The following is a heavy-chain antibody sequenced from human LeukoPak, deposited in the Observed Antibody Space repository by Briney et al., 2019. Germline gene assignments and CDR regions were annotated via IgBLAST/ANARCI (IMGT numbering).Heavy chain of an antibody. CDR3: ASQRLDGDILGFDW. V-gene: IGHV4-4*07. J-gene: IGHJ4*02. CDR2: IHTSGSP. CDR1: GASISGHY. D-gene: IGHD2-21*01. Sequence: PSETLSLTCNASGASISGHYWSWIRHPAGKSLEWIGRIHTSGSPIYNPSLSSRVTMSVDTSKGQFSLTMNSLTAADTAIYYCASQRLDGDILGFDWWGQGTLVTVSS.